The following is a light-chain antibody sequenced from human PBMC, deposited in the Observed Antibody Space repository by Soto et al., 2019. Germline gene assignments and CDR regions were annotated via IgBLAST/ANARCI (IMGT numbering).Light chain of an antibody. CDR2: AAS. Sequence: DIHMTQSPSSLSASVIDRVTIAFLASQSISSYLNWYQQKPGKAPKLLIYAASSLQSGVPSRFSGSGSGTDFTLTISSLQPEDFATYYCQQSYSTLLITFGQGTRLEI. J-gene: IGKJ5*01. CDR1: QSISSY. CDR3: QQSYSTLLIT. V-gene: IGKV1-39*01.